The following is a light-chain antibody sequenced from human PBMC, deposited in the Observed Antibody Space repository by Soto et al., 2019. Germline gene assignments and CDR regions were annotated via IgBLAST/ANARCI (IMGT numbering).Light chain of an antibody. Sequence: EIVMTQSPATLSVSPGERATLSCRTSQSVTRNLAWFQQKPSQAPRLLIYDASTRATGIPGRFSGSGSGTEFTLTITSLQSEDSAVYFCQQYNNWPPWTFGLGTKVEIK. J-gene: IGKJ1*01. V-gene: IGKV3-15*01. CDR1: QSVTRN. CDR3: QQYNNWPPWT. CDR2: DAS.